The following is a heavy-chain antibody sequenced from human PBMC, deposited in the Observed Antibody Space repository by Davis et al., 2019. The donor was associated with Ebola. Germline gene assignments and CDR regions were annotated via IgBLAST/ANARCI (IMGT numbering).Heavy chain of an antibody. Sequence: GESLKTSCKASGYTFTRYWIVWVRQMPGKGPEWMGIIYPGDSDTRYSPSFLGQVIFSADKSISTAYLQWSSLKASDTATYYCARAPYYYDVSGFYVDYWGQGTLVTVSS. J-gene: IGHJ4*02. D-gene: IGHD3-22*01. CDR3: ARAPYYYDVSGFYVDY. CDR1: GYTFTRYW. CDR2: IYPGDSDT. V-gene: IGHV5-51*01.